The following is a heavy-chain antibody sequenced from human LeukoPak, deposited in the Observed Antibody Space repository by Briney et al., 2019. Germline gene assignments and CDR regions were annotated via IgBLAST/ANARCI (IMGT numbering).Heavy chain of an antibody. V-gene: IGHV1-2*02. J-gene: IGHJ3*02. CDR2: INPNSGGT. CDR1: GYTFTANY. Sequence: ASVKVSCKASGYTFTANYMHWVRQAPGQGLEWMGWINPNSGGTNYAQKFQGRVTMTRDTSISTAYMDLSRLRSDDTAVYYCARDNYDSSGFGAFDIWGQGTMVTVSS. D-gene: IGHD3-22*01. CDR3: ARDNYDSSGFGAFDI.